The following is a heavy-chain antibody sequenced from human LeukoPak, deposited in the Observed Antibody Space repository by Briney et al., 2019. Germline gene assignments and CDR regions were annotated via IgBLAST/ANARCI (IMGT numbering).Heavy chain of an antibody. V-gene: IGHV3-48*01. Sequence: GGSLRLSCAASGFTFSSYSMNWVRQAPGKGLEWVSYISSSSSTIYYADSVKGRFTISRDNAKNSLYLQMNGLRAEDTAVYYCARDQGVVRSDWFDPWGQGTLVTVSS. CDR3: ARDQGVVRSDWFDP. J-gene: IGHJ5*02. D-gene: IGHD4-23*01. CDR1: GFTFSSYS. CDR2: ISSSSSTI.